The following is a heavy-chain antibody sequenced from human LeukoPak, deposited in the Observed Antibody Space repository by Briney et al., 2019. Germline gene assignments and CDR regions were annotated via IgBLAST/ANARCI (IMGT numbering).Heavy chain of an antibody. CDR2: IIPIFGTA. CDR3: ARDEGIAVAGL. V-gene: IGHV1-69*05. CDR1: GTFSSYA. Sequence: GTFSSYAXSWVRQAPGQGVEWMGRIIPIFGTANYAQKLQGRVTITTDESKSTAYMEVRSLRSEDTAVYYCARDEGIAVAGLWGQGTLVTVSS. J-gene: IGHJ4*02. D-gene: IGHD6-19*01.